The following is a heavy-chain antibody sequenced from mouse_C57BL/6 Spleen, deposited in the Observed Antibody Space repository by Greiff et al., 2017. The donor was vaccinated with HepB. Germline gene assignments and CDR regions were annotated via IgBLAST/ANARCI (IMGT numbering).Heavy chain of an antibody. V-gene: IGHV1-81*01. CDR2: IYPRSGNT. D-gene: IGHD2-4*01. CDR1: GYTFTSYG. J-gene: IGHJ3*01. Sequence: VQVVESGAELARPGASVKLSCKASGYTFTSYGISWVKQRTGQGLEWIGEIYPRSGNTYYNEKFKGKATLTADKSSSTAYMELRSLTSEDSAVYFCARSRDYDPFAYWGQGTLVTVSA. CDR3: ARSRDYDPFAY.